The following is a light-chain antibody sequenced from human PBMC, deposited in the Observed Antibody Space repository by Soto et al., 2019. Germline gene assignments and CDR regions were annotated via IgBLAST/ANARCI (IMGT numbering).Light chain of an antibody. CDR3: SSYTRTTTFVV. CDR1: SSDVGGYNY. Sequence: QSALTQPASVSGSLGQSITISCTGTSSDVGGYNYVSWYQHHPDKAPKLIIYQVYSRPSGVSNRFSGSKFGNTASLSISGLQADDEADYYCSSYTRTTTFVVFGGGTKVTVL. CDR2: QVY. V-gene: IGLV2-14*01. J-gene: IGLJ3*02.